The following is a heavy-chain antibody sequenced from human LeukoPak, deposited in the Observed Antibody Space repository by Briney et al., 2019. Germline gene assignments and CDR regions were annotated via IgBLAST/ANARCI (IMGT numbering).Heavy chain of an antibody. J-gene: IGHJ4*02. CDR1: GFTFSSYG. V-gene: IGHV3-30*19. CDR2: ISYDGSNK. D-gene: IGHD5-18*01. CDR3: ARDLLDTAMYFDY. Sequence: GGSLRLSCAASGFTFSSYGMHWVRQAPGKGLEWVAVISYDGSNKYYADSVKGRFTISRDNSKNTLYLQMNSLRAEDTAVYYCARDLLDTAMYFDYWGQGTLVTVSS.